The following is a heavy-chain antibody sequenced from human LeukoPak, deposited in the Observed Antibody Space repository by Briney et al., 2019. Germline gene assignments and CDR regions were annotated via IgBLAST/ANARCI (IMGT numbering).Heavy chain of an antibody. CDR1: GFTFSSYG. D-gene: IGHD1-14*01. J-gene: IGHJ4*02. CDR2: IRYDGSNK. Sequence: GGSLRLSCAASGFTFSSYGMHWVRQAPGKGLEWVAFIRYDGSNKYYADSVKGRFSISRDNSKNTLYLQMNSLRAEDTAVYYCAKVTSSRTRSDYWGQGTLVTVFS. V-gene: IGHV3-30*02. CDR3: AKVTSSRTRSDY.